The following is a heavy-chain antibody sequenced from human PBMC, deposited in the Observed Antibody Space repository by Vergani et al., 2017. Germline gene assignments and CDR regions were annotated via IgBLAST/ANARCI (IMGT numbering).Heavy chain of an antibody. J-gene: IGHJ2*01. CDR2: ISYDGSNK. CDR3: ARDGGDCSSTTCYGTLDWYFDL. V-gene: IGHV3-30-3*01. D-gene: IGHD2-2*01. Sequence: QVQLEESGGGVVQPGRSLRLSCAASGFTFSSYAMHWVRQAPGKGLEWVAVISYDGSNKFYADSVGGRFTFSRDNSKNTLYLQMNSLRPEDSALYYCARDGGDCSSTTCYGTLDWYFDLWGRGTLVTVSS. CDR1: GFTFSSYA.